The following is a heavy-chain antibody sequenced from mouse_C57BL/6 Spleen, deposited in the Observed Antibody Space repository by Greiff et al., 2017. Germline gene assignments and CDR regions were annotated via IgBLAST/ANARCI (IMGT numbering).Heavy chain of an antibody. CDR1: GFNIKDYY. Sequence: EVQVVESGAELVKPGASVKLSCTASGFNIKDYYMHWVKQRTEQGLEWIGRIDPEDGETKYAPKFQGKATITADTSSNTAYLQLSSLTSEDTAVYYCARESDGNVYYAMDYWGQGTSVTVSS. CDR2: IDPEDGET. CDR3: ARESDGNVYYAMDY. V-gene: IGHV14-2*01. J-gene: IGHJ4*01. D-gene: IGHD2-1*01.